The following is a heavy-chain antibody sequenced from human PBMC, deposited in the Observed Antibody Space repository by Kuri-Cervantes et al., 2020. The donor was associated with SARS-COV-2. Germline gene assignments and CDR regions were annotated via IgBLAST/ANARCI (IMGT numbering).Heavy chain of an antibody. CDR2: IYSGGST. D-gene: IGHD1-26*01. CDR1: GFTVSSNY. J-gene: IGHJ4*02. V-gene: IGHV3-66*01. Sequence: GGSLRLSCAASGFTVSSNYMSWVRQAPGKGLEWVSVIYSGGSTYYADSVKGRFTISRDNAKNMLYLYMNSLRADDTAVYYCARAFLRGGSDYWGQGTLVTVSS. CDR3: ARAFLRGGSDY.